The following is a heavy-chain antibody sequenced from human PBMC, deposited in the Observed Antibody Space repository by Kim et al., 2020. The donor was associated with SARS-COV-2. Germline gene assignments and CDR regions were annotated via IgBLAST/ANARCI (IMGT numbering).Heavy chain of an antibody. V-gene: IGHV3-74*01. CDR2: GKKT. J-gene: IGHJ6*02. CDR3: ARSRELDV. Sequence: GKKTIYAASVKGRFTVSRDNAKNTLYLQMNSLRAEDTAVYYCARSRELDVWGQGTTVTVSS. D-gene: IGHD2-2*01.